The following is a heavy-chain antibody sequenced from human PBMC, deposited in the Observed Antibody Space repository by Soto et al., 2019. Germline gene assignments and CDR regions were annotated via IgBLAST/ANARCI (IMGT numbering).Heavy chain of an antibody. J-gene: IGHJ5*02. CDR2: INPSGGST. Sequence: ASVKVSCKASGYTFTSYYMHWVRQAPGQGLEWMGIINPSGGSTSYAQKFQGRVTMTRDTSTSTVYMELSSLRSEDTAVYYCAREGGTMVRGVTNWFDPWGQGTLVTVSS. D-gene: IGHD3-10*01. V-gene: IGHV1-46*01. CDR1: GYTFTSYY. CDR3: AREGGTMVRGVTNWFDP.